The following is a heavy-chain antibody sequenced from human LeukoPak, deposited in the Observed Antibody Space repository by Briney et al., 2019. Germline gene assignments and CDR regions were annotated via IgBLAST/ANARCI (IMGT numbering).Heavy chain of an antibody. V-gene: IGHV3-11*01. CDR2: ISSSGSTI. CDR3: ASFSGYEYYYYGMDV. Sequence: GGSLRLSCAASGFTFSDYYMSWIRQAPGKGLEWASYISSSGSTIYYADSVKGRFTISRDNAKNSLYLQMNSLRAEDTAAYYCASFSGYEYYYYGMDVWGKGTTVTVSS. D-gene: IGHD5-12*01. CDR1: GFTFSDYY. J-gene: IGHJ6*04.